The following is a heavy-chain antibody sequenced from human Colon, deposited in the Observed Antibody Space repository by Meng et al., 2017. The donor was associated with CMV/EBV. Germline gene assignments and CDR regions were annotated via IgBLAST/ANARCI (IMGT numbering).Heavy chain of an antibody. Sequence: SVKVSCKMSGGTFSDYTINWVRQASGQGLEWMGRVIPVLGVANYAQKFQGRLTITADKSTGTAYMDLSSLKSEDTAVYYCARDIGIVIPTAIGTSDIWDQGTKVTVSS. CDR3: ARDIGIVIPTAIGTSDI. D-gene: IGHD2-21*02. V-gene: IGHV1-69*04. CDR1: GGTFSDYT. CDR2: VIPVLGVA. J-gene: IGHJ3*02.